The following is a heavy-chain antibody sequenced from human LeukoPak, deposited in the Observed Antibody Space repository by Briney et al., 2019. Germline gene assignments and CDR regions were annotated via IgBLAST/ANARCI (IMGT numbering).Heavy chain of an antibody. J-gene: IGHJ2*01. Sequence: ASVKVSCKASSYTFTSYGISWVRQPPGQGLEWMGWISAYNGNTNYAQKLQGRVTMTTDTSTSTAYMELRSLRSDDTAVYYCAGMRGDSSGYYYDYWYFDLWGRGTLVTVSS. CDR3: AGMRGDSSGYYYDYWYFDL. D-gene: IGHD3-22*01. CDR2: ISAYNGNT. V-gene: IGHV1-18*01. CDR1: SYTFTSYG.